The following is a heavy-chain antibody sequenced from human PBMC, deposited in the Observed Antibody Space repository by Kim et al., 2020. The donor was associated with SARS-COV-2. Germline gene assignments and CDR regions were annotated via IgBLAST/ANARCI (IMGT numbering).Heavy chain of an antibody. Sequence: GGSLRLSCAASGFTFSNAWMSWVRQAPGKGLEWVGRIKSKTDGGTTDYAAPVKGRFTISRDDSKNTLYLQMNSLKTEDTAVYYCTTELYDILTGWGYWGQGTLVTVSS. V-gene: IGHV3-15*01. D-gene: IGHD3-9*01. CDR1: GFTFSNAW. CDR3: TTELYDILTGWGY. J-gene: IGHJ4*02. CDR2: IKSKTDGGTT.